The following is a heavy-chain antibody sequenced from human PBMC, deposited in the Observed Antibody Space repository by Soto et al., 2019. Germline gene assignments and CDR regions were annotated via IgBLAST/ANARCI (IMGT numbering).Heavy chain of an antibody. Sequence: PGGSLRLSCAASGFTFSSYEMNWVRQAPGKGLEWVSYISSSGSAIYYADSVKGRFTISRDNAKNSLYLHMNSLRAEDTAVYSCARGLVDANYYYYGMDVWGQGTTVTVSS. D-gene: IGHD2-21*01. CDR1: GFTFSSYE. CDR2: ISSSGSAI. V-gene: IGHV3-48*03. J-gene: IGHJ6*02. CDR3: ARGLVDANYYYYGMDV.